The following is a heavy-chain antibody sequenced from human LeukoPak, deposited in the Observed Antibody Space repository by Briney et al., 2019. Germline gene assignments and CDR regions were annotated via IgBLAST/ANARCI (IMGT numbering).Heavy chain of an antibody. CDR1: GFTFSSYS. J-gene: IGHJ3*02. Sequence: GGSLRLSCAASGFTFSSYSMNWVRQAPGKGLEWVSSISSSSSYIYYADSVEGRFTISRDNAKNSLYLQMNSLRAEDTAVYYCARDHYDSSGDDAFDIWGQGTMVTVSS. D-gene: IGHD3-22*01. V-gene: IGHV3-21*01. CDR3: ARDHYDSSGDDAFDI. CDR2: ISSSSSYI.